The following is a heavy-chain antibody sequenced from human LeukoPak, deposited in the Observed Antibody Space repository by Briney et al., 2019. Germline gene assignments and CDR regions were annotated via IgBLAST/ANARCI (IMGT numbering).Heavy chain of an antibody. J-gene: IGHJ4*02. D-gene: IGHD3-3*01. CDR1: GFTLSSYA. Sequence: PGGSLRLSCAASGFTLSSYAMSWVRQAPGKGLEWVSAITGSGGSTYYADPVKGRFTISRENSKNTLFLQMNRLRAEDTAVYYCTAYDFWSSFDFWGQGTLVTVSS. CDR3: TAYDFWSSFDF. CDR2: ITGSGGST. V-gene: IGHV3-23*01.